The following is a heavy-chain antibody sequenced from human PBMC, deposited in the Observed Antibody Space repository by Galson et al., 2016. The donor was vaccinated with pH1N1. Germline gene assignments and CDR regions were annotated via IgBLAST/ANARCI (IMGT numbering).Heavy chain of an antibody. CDR2: IDPGDGTT. Sequence: SVKVSCKASGYSVTRYYMHWVRQAPGQGLEWMGIIDPGDGTTTYSQKFQGRITMTRDTPTNSVYMELSSLTSDDTAVYYCARRYYFDYWGQGTLSTVSS. J-gene: IGHJ4*02. V-gene: IGHV1-46*01. CDR3: ARRYYFDY. CDR1: GYSVTRYY.